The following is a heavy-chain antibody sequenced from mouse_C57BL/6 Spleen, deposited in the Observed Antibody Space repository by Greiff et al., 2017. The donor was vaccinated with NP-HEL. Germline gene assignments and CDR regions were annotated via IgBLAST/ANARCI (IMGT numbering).Heavy chain of an antibody. CDR3: ARSSSGYPFAY. CDR2: IYPGSGNT. V-gene: IGHV1-66*01. CDR1: GYSFTSYY. J-gene: IGHJ3*01. D-gene: IGHD3-2*02. Sequence: VKLMESGPELVKPGASVKISCKASGYSFTSYYIHWVKQRPGQGLEWIGWIYPGSGNTKYNEKFKGKATLTADTSSSTAYMQLSSLTSEDSAVYYCARSSSGYPFAYWGQGTLVTVSA.